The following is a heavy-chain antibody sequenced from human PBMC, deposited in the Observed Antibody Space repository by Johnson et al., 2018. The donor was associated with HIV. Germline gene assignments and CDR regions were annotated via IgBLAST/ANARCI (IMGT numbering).Heavy chain of an antibody. CDR3: ARACRDGYTCDVYDI. J-gene: IGHJ3*02. D-gene: IGHD5-24*01. Sequence: QVQLVESGGGVVQPGGSLRLSCAASRFTFSNYDMHWVRQAPGKGLEWVAFIRYDGSHKYYADSVKGRFTISRDNFKNTLYLQMNSLRGEDTAVYYCARACRDGYTCDVYDIWGQGTMLTVSS. CDR2: IRYDGSHK. CDR1: RFTFSNYD. V-gene: IGHV3-30*02.